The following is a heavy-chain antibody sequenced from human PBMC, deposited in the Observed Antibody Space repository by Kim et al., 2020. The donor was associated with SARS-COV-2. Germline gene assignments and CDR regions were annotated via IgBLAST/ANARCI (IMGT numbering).Heavy chain of an antibody. V-gene: IGHV3-48*03. J-gene: IGHJ4*02. CDR2: ISHSGFTI. Sequence: GGSLRLSCAASGFSFNTYEIIWVRQAPGKGLEWVSYISHSGFTIYYADSVQGRFIFSRDNAKNSLYLQMNSLRAEDMAIYYCARVGSMWAVDYWGQGTLVTVSS. CDR1: GFSFNTYE. CDR3: ARVGSMWAVDY. D-gene: IGHD1-26*01.